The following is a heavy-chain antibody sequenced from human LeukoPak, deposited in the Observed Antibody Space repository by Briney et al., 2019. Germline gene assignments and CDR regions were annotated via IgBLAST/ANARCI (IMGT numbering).Heavy chain of an antibody. D-gene: IGHD6-19*01. J-gene: IGHJ4*02. CDR2: IQTSGST. V-gene: IGHV4-4*07. CDR1: GGSISSYY. Sequence: KPSETLSLTCTVSGGSISSYYWSWVRQPAGRGLEWIGRIQTSGSTNYNPSLKSRVTMSVDTSKNKFSLKVNSVTAADTAVYYCARVGSGWSFDYWGQGTLDTVSS. CDR3: ARVGSGWSFDY.